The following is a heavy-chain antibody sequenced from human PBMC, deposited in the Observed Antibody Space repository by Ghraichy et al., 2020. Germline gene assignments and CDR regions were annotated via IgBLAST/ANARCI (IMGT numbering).Heavy chain of an antibody. Sequence: GGSLRLSCAASRFTISSYWMSWVRQAPGKGLEWVANIKQDGSEKYYVDSVKGRFTISRDNAKNSLYLQMNSLRAEDTAVYYCARDPPPVAARFDHWGQGTLVTVSS. V-gene: IGHV3-7*01. CDR3: ARDPPPVAARFDH. CDR1: RFTISSYW. J-gene: IGHJ4*02. D-gene: IGHD6-19*01. CDR2: IKQDGSEK.